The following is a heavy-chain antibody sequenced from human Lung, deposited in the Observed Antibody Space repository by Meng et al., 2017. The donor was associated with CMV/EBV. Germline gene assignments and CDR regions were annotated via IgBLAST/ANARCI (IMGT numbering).Heavy chain of an antibody. CDR3: ARDLGYSSSWYFQYYFDC. CDR2: INPSDNTT. CDR1: GYTLTNYY. Sequence: ASXXVSXKASGYTLTNYYIHWVRQAPGQGLEWMGIINPSDNTTIYAQKFQGRVTMTRDTSTSTVYMELSSLRSDDTALYYCARDLGYSSSWYFQYYFDCWXQGDXVNGAS. D-gene: IGHD6-13*01. V-gene: IGHV1-46*01. J-gene: IGHJ4*02.